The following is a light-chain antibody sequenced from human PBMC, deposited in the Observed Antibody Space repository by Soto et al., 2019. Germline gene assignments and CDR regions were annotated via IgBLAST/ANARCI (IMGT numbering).Light chain of an antibody. V-gene: IGKV3-20*01. CDR3: QQYGRSPLLYT. CDR2: GAS. J-gene: IGKJ2*01. Sequence: EVVLTQSPGTLSLSPGERATLSCRASQIVASNYLAWYQQKPGQAPRLLIYGASTRAAGVPDRFSGSGSGTDFTLTITRPEPEDFAVYYCQQYGRSPLLYTLGQGTKLGV. CDR1: QIVASNY.